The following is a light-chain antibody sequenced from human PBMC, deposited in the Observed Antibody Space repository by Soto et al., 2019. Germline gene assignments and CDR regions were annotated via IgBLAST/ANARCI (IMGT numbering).Light chain of an antibody. CDR2: EVS. CDR1: SGDIGGYNY. V-gene: IGLV2-14*01. Sequence: QSALTQPASVSGSPGQSITISCTGTSGDIGGYNYVSWYQQYPGKAPKLMIYEVSNRPSGVSNRFSGSKSGNTASLTISGLQAEDEADYYCSSYSSSTTPVVFGGGTKVTVL. CDR3: SSYSSSTTPVV. J-gene: IGLJ2*01.